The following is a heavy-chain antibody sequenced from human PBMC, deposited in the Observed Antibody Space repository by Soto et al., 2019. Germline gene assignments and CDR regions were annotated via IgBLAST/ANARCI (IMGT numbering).Heavy chain of an antibody. CDR1: GGSISSYY. CDR3: ARHAGTTSLENWSDP. V-gene: IGHV4-59*08. CDR2: IYYSGST. Sequence: SETLSLTCTVSGGSISSYYWSWIRQPPGKGLEWIGYIYYSGSTNYNPSLKSRVTISVDTSKNQFSLKLSSVTAADTAVYYCARHAGTTSLENWSDPWGQGTLVTVSS. D-gene: IGHD1-1*01. J-gene: IGHJ5*02.